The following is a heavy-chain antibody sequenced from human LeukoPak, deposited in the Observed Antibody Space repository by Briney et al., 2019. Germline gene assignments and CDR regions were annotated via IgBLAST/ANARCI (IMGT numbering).Heavy chain of an antibody. CDR1: GGSISSYY. CDR3: ATTNHYDSSGYYYVGAFDI. Sequence: PSETLSLTCTVSGGSISSYYWSWIRQPAGKGLEWIGSIYHSGSTYYNPSLKSRVTISVDTSKNQFSLKLSSVTAADTAVYYCATTNHYDSSGYYYVGAFDIWGQGTMVTVSS. D-gene: IGHD3-22*01. V-gene: IGHV4-59*04. J-gene: IGHJ3*02. CDR2: IYHSGST.